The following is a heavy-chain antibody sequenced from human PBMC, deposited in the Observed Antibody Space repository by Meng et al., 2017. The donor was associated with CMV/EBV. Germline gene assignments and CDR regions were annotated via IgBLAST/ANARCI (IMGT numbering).Heavy chain of an antibody. J-gene: IGHJ4*02. D-gene: IGHD3-22*01. V-gene: IGHV4-34*01. Sequence: GSLRLSFAVYGGSFSGYDWTWIRQSPGKGLEWFGEINHRGSTNYNPSLKSRLTISLDTSKNQFSLKLKSVTAADTAVYYCARGSTSVTMIVVVFTAASLDYDSWGQGTLVTVSS. CDR2: INHRGST. CDR3: ARGSTSVTMIVVVFTAASLDYDS. CDR1: GGSFSGYD.